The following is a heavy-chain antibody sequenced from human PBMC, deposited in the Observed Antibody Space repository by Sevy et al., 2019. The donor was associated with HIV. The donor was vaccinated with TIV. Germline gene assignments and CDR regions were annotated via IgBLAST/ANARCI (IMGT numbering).Heavy chain of an antibody. CDR3: ARDWGATF. CDR2: IKQDGSEK. CDR1: GFTFNNYW. J-gene: IGHJ4*02. D-gene: IGHD1-26*01. V-gene: IGHV3-7*01. Sequence: GGSLRLSCAASGFTFNNYWMSWVRQAPGRGLEWVANIKQDGSEKYNVDSVKGRFTISRDNAKNSLYLQMNSLRAEDTAVYYCARDWGATFWGQGTLVTVSS.